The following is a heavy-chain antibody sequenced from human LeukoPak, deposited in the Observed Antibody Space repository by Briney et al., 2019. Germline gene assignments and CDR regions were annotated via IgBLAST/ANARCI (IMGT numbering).Heavy chain of an antibody. J-gene: IGHJ4*02. Sequence: SETLSLTCTVSGGSISSSSYYWGWIRQPPGTGLEWIGEINHSGSTNYNPSLKSRVTISVDTSKNQFSLKLSSVTAADTAVYYCARGFPGSFDYWGQGTLVTVSS. V-gene: IGHV4-39*07. D-gene: IGHD1-26*01. CDR3: ARGFPGSFDY. CDR1: GGSISSSSYY. CDR2: INHSGST.